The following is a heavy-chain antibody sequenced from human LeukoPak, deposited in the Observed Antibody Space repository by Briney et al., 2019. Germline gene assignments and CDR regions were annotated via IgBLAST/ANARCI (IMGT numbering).Heavy chain of an antibody. CDR1: GFTFSSYS. D-gene: IGHD6-6*01. CDR2: INWNGGST. V-gene: IGHV3-20*04. J-gene: IGHJ4*02. CDR3: ARDPPSSSGTHFDY. Sequence: GGSLRLSCAASGFTFSSYSMNWVRQAPGKGLEWDSGINWNGGSTGYADSVKGRFTISRDNAKNTLYLQMNSLRAEDTAVYYCARDPPSSSGTHFDYWGQGTLVTVSS.